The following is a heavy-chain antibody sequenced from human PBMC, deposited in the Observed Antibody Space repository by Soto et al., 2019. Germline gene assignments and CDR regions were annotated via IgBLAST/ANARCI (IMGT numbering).Heavy chain of an antibody. J-gene: IGHJ6*02. CDR3: ARDPGAATPDYYYYYGMDV. Sequence: GGSLRLSCAASGFTFSSYSMNWVRQAPGKGLEWVSYISSSSSTIYYADSVEGRFTISRDNAKNSLYLQMNSLRDEDTAVYYCARDPGAATPDYYYYYGMDVWGQGTTVTVSS. CDR2: ISSSSSTI. D-gene: IGHD2-15*01. V-gene: IGHV3-48*02. CDR1: GFTFSSYS.